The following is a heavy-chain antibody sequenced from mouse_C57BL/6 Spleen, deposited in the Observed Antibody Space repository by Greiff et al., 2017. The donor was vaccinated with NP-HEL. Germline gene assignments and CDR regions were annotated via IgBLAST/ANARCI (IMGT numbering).Heavy chain of an antibody. CDR2: IYPGSGNT. CDR3: ARPPYDGYGFAY. CDR1: GYTFTDYY. D-gene: IGHD2-3*01. Sequence: QVQLQQSGAELVRPGASVKLSCKASGYTFTDYYINWVKQRPGQGLEWIARIYPGSGNTYYNEKFKGKATLTAEKSSSTAYMQLSSLTSEDSAVYFCARPPYDGYGFAYWGQGTLVTVSA. V-gene: IGHV1-76*01. J-gene: IGHJ3*01.